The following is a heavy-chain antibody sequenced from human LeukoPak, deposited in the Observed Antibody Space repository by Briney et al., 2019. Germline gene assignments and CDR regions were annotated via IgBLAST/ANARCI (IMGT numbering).Heavy chain of an antibody. CDR1: GFTVSSNY. J-gene: IGHJ4*02. V-gene: IGHV3-66*02. CDR2: IYSGGST. D-gene: IGHD5-24*01. Sequence: AGGSLRLSCAASGFTVSSNYMSWVRQAPGRGLEWVSVIYSGGSTYYADSVKGRFTISRDNSKNTLYLQMNSLRAEDTAVYYCARMRWLDYWGQGTLVTVSS. CDR3: ARMRWLDY.